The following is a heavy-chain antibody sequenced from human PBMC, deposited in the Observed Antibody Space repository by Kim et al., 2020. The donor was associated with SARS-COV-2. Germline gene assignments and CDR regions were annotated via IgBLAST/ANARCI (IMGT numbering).Heavy chain of an antibody. CDR2: FSSSGTI. CDR1: GFSFSGYG. Sequence: GGSLRLSCAASGFSFSGYGTNWVRQAPGKGLEWVSYFSSSGTIYYADSVEGRFTISRENAKKSLYLQMNSLRDEDTAMYYCARRDCSGGIGGFDSWGQGTLVAVSS. D-gene: IGHD2-15*01. J-gene: IGHJ4*02. CDR3: ARRDCSGGIGGFDS. V-gene: IGHV3-48*02.